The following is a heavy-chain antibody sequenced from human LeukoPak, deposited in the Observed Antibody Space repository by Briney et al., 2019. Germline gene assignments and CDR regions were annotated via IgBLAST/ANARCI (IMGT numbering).Heavy chain of an antibody. CDR1: GGSISSSIYY. Sequence: PSETLSLTCTVSGGSISSSIYYWGWIRQPPGKGLEWIGSIYCSGSTYYNPSLKSRVTISVDTSKNQFSLKLSSVTAADTAIFYCARHRVYCSTTSCYLHWFDPWGQGTLVTVSS. V-gene: IGHV4-39*01. J-gene: IGHJ5*02. CDR2: IYCSGST. D-gene: IGHD2-2*01. CDR3: ARHRVYCSTTSCYLHWFDP.